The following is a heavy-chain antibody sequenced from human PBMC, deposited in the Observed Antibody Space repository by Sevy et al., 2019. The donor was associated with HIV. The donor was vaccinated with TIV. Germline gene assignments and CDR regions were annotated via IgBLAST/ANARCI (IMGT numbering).Heavy chain of an antibody. CDR2: IKQDGSEK. D-gene: IGHD4-17*01. CDR3: ARFPTVNYYFDY. Sequence: GGSLRLSCAASGLTFSSYWMSWVRQAPGKGLEWVANIKQDGSEKYYVDSVKGRFTISRDNAKNPLYLQMNSLRAEDTAVYYCARFPTVNYYFDYWGQGTLVTVSS. CDR1: GLTFSSYW. J-gene: IGHJ4*02. V-gene: IGHV3-7*01.